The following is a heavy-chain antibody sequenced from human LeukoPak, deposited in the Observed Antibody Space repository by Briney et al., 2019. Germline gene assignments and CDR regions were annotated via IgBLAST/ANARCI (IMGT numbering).Heavy chain of an antibody. CDR2: IYSGGST. CDR1: GFTVSGSY. Sequence: PGGSLRLSCAASGFTVSGSYMTWVRQAPGKGLEWVSVIYSGGSTYYADSVKGRFTISRDNSKNTLYLQMNSLRAEDTAVYYCAKIEGVTTLGYYFYYMDVWGKGTTVTVSS. D-gene: IGHD4-17*01. J-gene: IGHJ6*03. CDR3: AKIEGVTTLGYYFYYMDV. V-gene: IGHV3-53*01.